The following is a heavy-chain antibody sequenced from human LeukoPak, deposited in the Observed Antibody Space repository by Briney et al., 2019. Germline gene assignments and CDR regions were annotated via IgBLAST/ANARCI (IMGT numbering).Heavy chain of an antibody. J-gene: IGHJ3*02. D-gene: IGHD3-3*01. CDR1: GGSFSGYY. V-gene: IGHV4-34*01. Sequence: SETLSLTCAVYGGSFSGYYWSWIRQPPGKGLEWIGEINHSGSTNYNPSLKSRVTISVDTSKNQFSLKLSSVTAADTAVYYCARLCRKSVTKPSRGAFDIWGQGTVVTVSS. CDR2: INHSGST. CDR3: ARLCRKSVTKPSRGAFDI.